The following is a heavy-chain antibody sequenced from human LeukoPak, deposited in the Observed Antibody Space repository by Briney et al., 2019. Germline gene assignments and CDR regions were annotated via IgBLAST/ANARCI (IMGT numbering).Heavy chain of an antibody. J-gene: IGHJ4*02. D-gene: IGHD6-19*01. CDR3: ARDRGSSGWYTYSAPTPFDY. CDR1: GFTVSSNY. Sequence: GGSLRLSCAASGFTVSSNYMSWVRQAPGKGLEWVSVIYSGGSTYYADSVKGRFTISRDNAKNTLYLQMNSLRVEDTAVYYCARDRGSSGWYTYSAPTPFDYWGQGTLVTVSS. V-gene: IGHV3-66*01. CDR2: IYSGGST.